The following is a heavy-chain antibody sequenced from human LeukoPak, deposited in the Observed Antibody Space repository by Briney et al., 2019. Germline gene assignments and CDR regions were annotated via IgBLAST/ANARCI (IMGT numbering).Heavy chain of an antibody. CDR1: GGSISRSQYY. D-gene: IGHD6-19*01. CDR3: ARHEHKAVAGDT. J-gene: IGHJ5*02. CDR2: VYYSGKT. Sequence: SETLSLTCTVSGGSISRSQYYWGWIRRPPGKGLEWVGSVYYSGKTFYSPSLESRVTISVDTSKNHFSLRLISVTAADTAMYYCARHEHKAVAGDTWGQGTLVTVSS. V-gene: IGHV4-39*01.